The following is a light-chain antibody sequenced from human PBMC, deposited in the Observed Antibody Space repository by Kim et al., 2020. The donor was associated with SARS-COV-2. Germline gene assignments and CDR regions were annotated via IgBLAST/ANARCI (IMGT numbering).Light chain of an antibody. CDR2: AAS. CDR1: RSIDTY. CDR3: QQGYSTPIT. V-gene: IGKV1-39*01. Sequence: ASVGDRVTITCRASRSIDTYLNWYHQKPGNAPKLLIYAASSLQSGVPSRFSGSGSGTDFTLTISSLLPEDFATYYCQQGYSTPITFGQGTRLEIK. J-gene: IGKJ5*01.